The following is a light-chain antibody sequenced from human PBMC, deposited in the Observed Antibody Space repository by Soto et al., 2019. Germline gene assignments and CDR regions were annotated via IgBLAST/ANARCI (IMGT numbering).Light chain of an antibody. J-gene: IGKJ1*01. CDR2: DAS. CDR1: QFINNW. V-gene: IGKV1-5*01. CDR3: QEYNSDSRT. Sequence: DFQMTQSPSTQSASVGDRVIITCRASQFINNWLAWYKQKPGKAPELLIYDASSLQSGVPSRFSGSGFGTEFTLPISSLQPDDLATYYCQEYNSDSRTFGQGTKVEIK.